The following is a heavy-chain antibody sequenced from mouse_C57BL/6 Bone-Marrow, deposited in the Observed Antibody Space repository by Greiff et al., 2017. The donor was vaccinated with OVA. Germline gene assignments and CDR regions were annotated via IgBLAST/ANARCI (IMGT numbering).Heavy chain of an antibody. J-gene: IGHJ3*01. Sequence: QVQLQQPGAELVKPGASVKMSCKASGYTFTSYWITWVKQRPGQGLEWIGWIYPRDGSTKYNEKFKGKATLTVDTSSSTAYMELHSLTSEDSAVYFCARTGGYVRTWFAYWGQGTLVTVSA. CDR3: ARTGGYVRTWFAY. V-gene: IGHV1-85*01. CDR2: IYPRDGST. CDR1: GYTFTSYW. D-gene: IGHD2-2*01.